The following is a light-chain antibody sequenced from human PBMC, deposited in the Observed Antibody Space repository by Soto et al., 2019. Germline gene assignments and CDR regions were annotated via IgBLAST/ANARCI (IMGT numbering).Light chain of an antibody. CDR3: QESYSTPAVS. CDR2: GAS. CDR1: QDIGSV. Sequence: AIRMTQSPSSLSASTGDTVTITCRASQDIGSVLAWYQQKPGTAPKVLISGASNLQSGVPARFSGSGSGTEFTLTISTLQAEDFATYFCQESYSTPAVSFGGGTKVDIK. V-gene: IGKV1-8*01. J-gene: IGKJ4*01.